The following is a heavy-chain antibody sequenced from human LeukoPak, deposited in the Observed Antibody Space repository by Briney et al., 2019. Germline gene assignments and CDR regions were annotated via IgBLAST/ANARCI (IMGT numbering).Heavy chain of an antibody. D-gene: IGHD3-16*01. CDR3: ARAGRIMITFGGNWSDP. J-gene: IGHJ5*02. V-gene: IGHV4-34*01. Sequence: SETLSLTCAVYGGSLSGYYWSWIRQPPGKGLEWIGEINHSGSTNYNPSLKSRVTISVDTSKNQFSLKLSSVTAADTAVYYCARAGRIMITFGGNWSDPWGQGTLVTVSS. CDR2: INHSGST. CDR1: GGSLSGYY.